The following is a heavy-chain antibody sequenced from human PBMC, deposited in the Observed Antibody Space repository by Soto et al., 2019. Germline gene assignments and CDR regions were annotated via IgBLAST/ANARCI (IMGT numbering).Heavy chain of an antibody. CDR2: IYSGGST. D-gene: IGHD2-2*01. J-gene: IGHJ4*02. CDR3: ARDRGVVPAAAHY. Sequence: EVQLVESGGGLVQPGGSLRLSCAASGFTVSSNYMSWVRQAPGKGLEWVSVIYSGGSTYYADSVKGRFTISRDNSKNTLYLQMNSLRAEDTAVYYCARDRGVVPAAAHYWGQGTLVTVSS. CDR1: GFTVSSNY. V-gene: IGHV3-66*01.